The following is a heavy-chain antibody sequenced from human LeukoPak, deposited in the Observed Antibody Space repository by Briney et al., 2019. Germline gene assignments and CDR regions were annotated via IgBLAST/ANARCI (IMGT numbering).Heavy chain of an antibody. V-gene: IGHV5-51*01. CDR3: ARSGLTGGYYDSSGYYNY. D-gene: IGHD3-22*01. J-gene: IGHJ4*02. CDR1: GYSFTSYW. CDR2: FYPGDSDT. Sequence: GESLKISCKGSGYSFTSYWIGWVRQMPGKGWGGLGIFYPGDSDTRYSPSFQGQVTISADKSISTAYLQWSSLKASDTAMYYCARSGLTGGYYDSSGYYNYWGQGTLVTVSS.